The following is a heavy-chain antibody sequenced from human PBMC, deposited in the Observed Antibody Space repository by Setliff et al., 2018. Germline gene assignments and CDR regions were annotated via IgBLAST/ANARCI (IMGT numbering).Heavy chain of an antibody. J-gene: IGHJ6*03. CDR3: ARGRHPPWSGYPYYYMDV. D-gene: IGHD3-3*01. V-gene: IGHV1-46*01. CDR2: INPSGGST. CDR1: GYTFTSYY. Sequence: ASVKVSCKASGYTFTSYYMHWVRQAPGQGLEWMGIINPSGGSTSYAQKFQGRVTITADESTSTAYMELSSLRSEDTAVYYCARGRHPPWSGYPYYYMDVWGKGTTVTVSS.